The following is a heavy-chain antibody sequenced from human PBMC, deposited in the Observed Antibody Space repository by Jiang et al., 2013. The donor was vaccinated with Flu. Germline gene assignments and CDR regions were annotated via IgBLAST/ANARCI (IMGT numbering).Heavy chain of an antibody. Sequence: WVSAISGSGGSTYYADSVKGRFTISRDNSKNTLYLQMNSLRAEDTAVYYCAKDRSSIAGWWFDPWGQGTLVTVSS. CDR3: AKDRSSIAGWWFDP. D-gene: IGHD6-6*01. J-gene: IGHJ5*02. V-gene: IGHV3-23*01. CDR2: ISGSGGST.